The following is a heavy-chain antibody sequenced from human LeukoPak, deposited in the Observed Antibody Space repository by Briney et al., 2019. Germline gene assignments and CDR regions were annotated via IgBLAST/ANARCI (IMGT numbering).Heavy chain of an antibody. J-gene: IGHJ1*01. CDR1: GFTFDDYA. D-gene: IGHD2-21*01. CDR3: AKGAAFSMLLGFQH. CDR2: ISWNSGSI. Sequence: PGRSLRLSCAASGFTFDDYAMHWVRQAPGKGLEWVSGISWNSGSIGYADSVKGRFTISRDNAKNSLYLQMNSLRAEDTALYYCAKGAAFSMLLGFQHWGQGTLVTVSS. V-gene: IGHV3-9*01.